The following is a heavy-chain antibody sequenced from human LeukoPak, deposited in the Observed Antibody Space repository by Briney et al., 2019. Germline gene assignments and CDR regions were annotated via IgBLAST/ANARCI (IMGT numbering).Heavy chain of an antibody. Sequence: ASVKVSCKAPGGTFSSYAISWVRQAPGQGLEWMGGIIPIFGTANYAQKFQGRVTITTDESTSTAYMELSSLRSEDTAVYYCASSRITIFGVVKPLDYWGQGTLVTVSS. V-gene: IGHV1-69*05. CDR1: GGTFSSYA. D-gene: IGHD3-3*01. CDR2: IIPIFGTA. CDR3: ASSRITIFGVVKPLDY. J-gene: IGHJ4*02.